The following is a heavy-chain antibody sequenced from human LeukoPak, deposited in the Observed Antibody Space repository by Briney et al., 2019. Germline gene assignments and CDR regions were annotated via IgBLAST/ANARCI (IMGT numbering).Heavy chain of an antibody. CDR2: IYTSGST. V-gene: IGHV4-61*02. D-gene: IGHD3-22*01. Sequence: IPSETLSLTCTVSGYFISSGYYWSWIRQPAGKGLEWIGRIYTSGSTNYNPSLKSRVTISVDTSKNQFSLKLSSVTAADTAVYYCARDPGGGNYYDSSGYTDYWGQGTLVTVSS. CDR3: ARDPGGGNYYDSSGYTDY. CDR1: GYFISSGYY. J-gene: IGHJ4*02.